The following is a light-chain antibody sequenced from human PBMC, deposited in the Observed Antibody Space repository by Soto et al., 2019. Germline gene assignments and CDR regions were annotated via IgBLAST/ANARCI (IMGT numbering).Light chain of an antibody. CDR1: ISDVGSYNF. Sequence: QSALTQPPSASGSPGQSVTIACTGTISDVGSYNFVSWYQQHPGKAPKLMIYEVTKRPSGVPDRFSGSKSDNTASLTVSGLQAEDEADYYCSSYAGSNNFGVLFGGGTKVTVL. CDR3: SSYAGSNNFGVL. J-gene: IGLJ2*01. V-gene: IGLV2-8*01. CDR2: EVT.